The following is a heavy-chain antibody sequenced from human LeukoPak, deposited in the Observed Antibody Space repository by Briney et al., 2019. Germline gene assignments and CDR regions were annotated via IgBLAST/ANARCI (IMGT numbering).Heavy chain of an antibody. D-gene: IGHD3-3*01. Sequence: GGSLRLSCSASRFTFSSYAMSWVRQAPGKGLEWVSAISGSGGSTYYADSVKGRFTISRDNSKNTLYLQMNSLRAEDTAVYYCAKGHPRYYDFWSGYRSWGQGTLVTVSS. V-gene: IGHV3-23*01. CDR2: ISGSGGST. CDR3: AKGHPRYYDFWSGYRS. CDR1: RFTFSSYA. J-gene: IGHJ4*02.